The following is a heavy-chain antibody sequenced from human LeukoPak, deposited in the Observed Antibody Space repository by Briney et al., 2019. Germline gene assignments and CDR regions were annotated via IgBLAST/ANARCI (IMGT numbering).Heavy chain of an antibody. CDR3: AGSSWYVHAWFDP. V-gene: IGHV3-21*01. CDR2: ISSSSSYI. D-gene: IGHD6-13*01. CDR1: GFTFSSYN. Sequence: SGGSLRLSCAASGFTFSSYNMNWVRQAPGKGLEWVSSISSSSSYIYYADSVKGRFTISRDNAKNSLYLQMNSLRAEHTAVYYCAGSSWYVHAWFDPWGQGTLVTVSS. J-gene: IGHJ5*02.